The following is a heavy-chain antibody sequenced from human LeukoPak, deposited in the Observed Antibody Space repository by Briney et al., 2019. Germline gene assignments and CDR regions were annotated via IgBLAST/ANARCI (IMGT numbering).Heavy chain of an antibody. CDR1: GFTFSSYS. V-gene: IGHV3-21*01. Sequence: GGSLRLSCAASGFTFSSYSMNWVRQAPGKGLEWVSSISSSSSYIYYADSVKGRFTISRDNAKNSLYLQMNSLRAEDTAVYYCARDTGGNSRLDYWGQGTLVTVSS. CDR3: ARDTGGNSRLDY. CDR2: ISSSSSYI. J-gene: IGHJ4*02. D-gene: IGHD4-23*01.